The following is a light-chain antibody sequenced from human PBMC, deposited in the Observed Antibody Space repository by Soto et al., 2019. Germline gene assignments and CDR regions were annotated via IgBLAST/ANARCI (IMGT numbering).Light chain of an antibody. CDR3: LQYNVYPLS. CDR1: QNINRW. J-gene: IGKJ4*01. V-gene: IGKV1-5*03. CDR2: KAS. Sequence: DIQMTQSPSTLSASVGDRVTITCRARQNINRWLAWYQQRPGKAPNLLILKASTLEVGVPSRFSGSASGTEFTLTISSLQPDDFAVYFCLQYNVYPLSFGGGTKVEIK.